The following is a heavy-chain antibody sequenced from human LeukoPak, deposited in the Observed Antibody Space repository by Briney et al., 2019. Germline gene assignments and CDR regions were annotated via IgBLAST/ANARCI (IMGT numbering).Heavy chain of an antibody. J-gene: IGHJ4*02. CDR3: ARGYTWESGSFYIDH. V-gene: IGHV1-46*01. CDR2: INPSGGST. D-gene: IGHD1-26*01. Sequence: ASVKVSCKASGYTFTSYYMCWVRQAPGQRLEWMGIINPSGGSTSYAQKFQDRVTMTRDTSTSTVYMELSGLRSEDTAVYYCARGYTWESGSFYIDHWGQGTLVTVSS. CDR1: GYTFTSYY.